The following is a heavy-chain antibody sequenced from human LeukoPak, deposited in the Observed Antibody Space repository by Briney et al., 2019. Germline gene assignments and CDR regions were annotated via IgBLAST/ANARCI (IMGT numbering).Heavy chain of an antibody. CDR2: INAGNGDT. D-gene: IGHD1-14*01. J-gene: IGHJ6*04. CDR3: AGIRKPDYYGMDV. Sequence: ASVKVSCKASGYTFTSYAMHWVRQAAGQRLEWMGWINAGNGDTKYSQKFQGRVTITRDTSASTAYMELSSLRSEDTAVYYCAGIRKPDYYGMDVWGKGTTVTVSS. V-gene: IGHV1-3*01. CDR1: GYTFTSYA.